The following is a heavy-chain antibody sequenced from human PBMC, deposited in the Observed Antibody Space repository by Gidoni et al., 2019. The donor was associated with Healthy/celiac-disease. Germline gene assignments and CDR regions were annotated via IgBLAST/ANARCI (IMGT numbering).Heavy chain of an antibody. Sequence: QVQRVESGGGVVQPGGSLRLSCAASGFTFSSYGLHGVRQAPCKGLGWVAVIWYDGSNKYSADSVTGRFTISRDNSKNTLYLQMTSLRAEYTAVYYCARETVHYYDSSGLGYWYFDLWGRGTLVTVSS. CDR1: GFTFSSYG. D-gene: IGHD3-22*01. V-gene: IGHV3-33*01. CDR2: IWYDGSNK. CDR3: ARETVHYYDSSGLGYWYFDL. J-gene: IGHJ2*01.